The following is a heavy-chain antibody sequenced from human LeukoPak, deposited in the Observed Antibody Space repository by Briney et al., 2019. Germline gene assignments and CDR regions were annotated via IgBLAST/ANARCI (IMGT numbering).Heavy chain of an antibody. CDR1: GGSISTSNYY. D-gene: IGHD6-19*01. CDR2: IYYSGST. V-gene: IGHV4-39*01. CDR3: ARIHTNAVPSAHNGFDI. Sequence: SETLSLTCTVSGGSISTSNYYWGWIRQPPGKGLEWIANIYYSGSTYYNPSLKSRVTISVDTSKNQFSLRLNSVTAADTSIYYCARIHTNAVPSAHNGFDIWGQGTMLTVSS. J-gene: IGHJ3*02.